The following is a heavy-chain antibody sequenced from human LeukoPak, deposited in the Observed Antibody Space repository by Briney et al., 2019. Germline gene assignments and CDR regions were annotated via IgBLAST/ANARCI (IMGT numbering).Heavy chain of an antibody. CDR3: TRGKLIVLVPAPI. Sequence: PGRSLRLSCTASGFKFNNYVMHWVRQAPGKGLEWVAVISYDGTNEDYADSVKGRFTISRDNSKNTLYLQMNSLRVEDTAVYYCTRGKLIVLVPAPIWGQGTMVTVSS. CDR2: ISYDGTNE. CDR1: GFKFNNYV. J-gene: IGHJ3*02. D-gene: IGHD2-2*01. V-gene: IGHV3-30-3*01.